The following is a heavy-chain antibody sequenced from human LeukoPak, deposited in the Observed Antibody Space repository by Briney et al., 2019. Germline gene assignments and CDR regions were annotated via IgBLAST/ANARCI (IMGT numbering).Heavy chain of an antibody. CDR1: GFPFSSHG. J-gene: IGHJ4*02. CDR3: ARARDSGSYLDYFDY. D-gene: IGHD1-26*01. CDR2: IIGGGGST. Sequence: SGGSLRLSCAASGFPFSSHGMSWVRQAPGKGLEWVSGIIGGGGSTYYADSVKGRFTIPRDNSKNTLYLQMNSLRAEDTAVYYCARARDSGSYLDYFDYWGQGTLVTVSS. V-gene: IGHV3-23*01.